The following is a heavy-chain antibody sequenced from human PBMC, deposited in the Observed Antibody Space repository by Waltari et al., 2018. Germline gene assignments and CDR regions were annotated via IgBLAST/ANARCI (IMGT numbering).Heavy chain of an antibody. CDR2: MNPNSGNT. V-gene: IGHV1-8*03. J-gene: IGHJ3*02. CDR1: GYPFTSYD. CDR3: ARGYCSGGSCPNDAFDI. Sequence: QVQLVQSGAEVKKPGASVKVSCKASGYPFTSYDINWVRQATGQGLEWMGWMNPNSGNTGYAQKFQGRVTITRNTSISTAYMELSSLRSEDTAVYYCARGYCSGGSCPNDAFDIWGQGTMVTVSS. D-gene: IGHD2-15*01.